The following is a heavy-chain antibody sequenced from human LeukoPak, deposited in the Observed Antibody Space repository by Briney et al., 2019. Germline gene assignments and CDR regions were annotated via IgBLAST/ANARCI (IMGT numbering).Heavy chain of an antibody. CDR3: ARPPYYYDSSGLDY. D-gene: IGHD3-22*01. V-gene: IGHV3-11*04. J-gene: IGHJ4*02. CDR2: ISSSGSTI. CDR1: GFTFSDYY. Sequence: GGSLRLSCAASGFTFSDYYMSWIRQAPGKGLEWASYISSSGSTIYYADSVKGRFTISRDNAKNSLYLQMNSLRAEDTAVYYCARPPYYYDSSGLDYWGQGTLVTVSS.